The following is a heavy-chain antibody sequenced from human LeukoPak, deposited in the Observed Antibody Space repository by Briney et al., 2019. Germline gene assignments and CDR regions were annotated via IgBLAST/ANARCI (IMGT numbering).Heavy chain of an antibody. D-gene: IGHD3-10*01. CDR3: ARGPYYYGSGSYIFDY. J-gene: IGHJ4*02. CDR2: IIAIFGTA. V-gene: IGHV1-69*05. Sequence: ASVKVSCKASGGTFSSYAVSWVRQAPGPGLEWMGRIIAIFGTANYAQKFQGRVTITTDESTSTAYMELSSLRSEDTAVYYCARGPYYYGSGSYIFDYWGQGTLVTVSS. CDR1: GGTFSSYA.